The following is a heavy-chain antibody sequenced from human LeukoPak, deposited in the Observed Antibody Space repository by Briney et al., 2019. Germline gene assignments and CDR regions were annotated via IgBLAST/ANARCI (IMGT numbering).Heavy chain of an antibody. D-gene: IGHD3-22*01. CDR2: ITTNGGRT. CDR1: GCTFASYG. CDR3: AIMHGYYDGTGYWVQ. V-gene: IGHV3-23*01. J-gene: IGHJ1*01. Sequence: GGSLTLSCAASGCTFASYGMSWVRQAPGKGLEWVSFITTNGGRTSYADSVEGRFTISRDNPRNTLYMQMNSLRDEDTAVYYCAIMHGYYDGTGYWVQWGQGTLVTVSS.